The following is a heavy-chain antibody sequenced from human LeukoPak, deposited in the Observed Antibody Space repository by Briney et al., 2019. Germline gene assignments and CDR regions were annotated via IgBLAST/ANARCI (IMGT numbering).Heavy chain of an antibody. CDR3: ARDDGDYNAFDI. D-gene: IGHD4-17*01. V-gene: IGHV4-61*02. CDR1: GGFISSGSYY. Sequence: PSETLSLTFTVSGGFISSGSYYWSWIRQPAGKGLEWIGRIYTSGSTNYNPSLKSRVTISVDTSKNQFSLKLTSVTAADTAVYYCARDDGDYNAFDIWGQGTMVTVSS. J-gene: IGHJ3*02. CDR2: IYTSGST.